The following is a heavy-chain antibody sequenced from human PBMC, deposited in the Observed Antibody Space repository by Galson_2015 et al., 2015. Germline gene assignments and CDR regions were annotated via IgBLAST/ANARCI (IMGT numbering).Heavy chain of an antibody. V-gene: IGHV3-33*01. CDR3: AREVVGRRSWAFDI. CDR2: IWYDGSNK. D-gene: IGHD2-15*01. Sequence: SLRLSCAASGFTFSSYGMHWVRQAPGKGLEWVAVIWYDGSNKYYADSVKGRFTISRDNSKNTLYLQMNSLRAEDTAVYYCAREVVGRRSWAFDIWGQGTMVTVSS. CDR1: GFTFSSYG. J-gene: IGHJ3*02.